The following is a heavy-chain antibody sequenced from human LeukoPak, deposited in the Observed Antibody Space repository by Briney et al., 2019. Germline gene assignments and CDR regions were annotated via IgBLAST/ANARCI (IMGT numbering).Heavy chain of an antibody. J-gene: IGHJ6*03. CDR3: ARVGSEFGGSTTGTLTPYYYMDV. CDR1: GGTFSSYA. D-gene: IGHD1-1*01. V-gene: IGHV1-69*05. Sequence: ASVKVSCKASGGTFSSYAISWVRQAPGQGLEWMGGIIPIFGTANYAQKFQGRVTITTDESTSTAYMELSSLRSEDTAVYYCARVGSEFGGSTTGTLTPYYYMDVWGKGTTVTVSS. CDR2: IIPIFGTA.